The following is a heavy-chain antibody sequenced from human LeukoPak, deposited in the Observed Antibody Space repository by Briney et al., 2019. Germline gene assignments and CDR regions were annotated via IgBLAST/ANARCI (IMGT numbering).Heavy chain of an antibody. CDR3: AREILYDSTGYYL. Sequence: PSETLSLTCAAYGGSFSGYYWSWIRQPPGKGLEWIGEINHSGSTNYNPSLKSRVTISVDTSKNQFSLNLRSVTAADTAVYYCAREILYDSTGYYLWGQGTLVTVSS. V-gene: IGHV4-34*01. D-gene: IGHD3-22*01. J-gene: IGHJ4*02. CDR1: GGSFSGYY. CDR2: INHSGST.